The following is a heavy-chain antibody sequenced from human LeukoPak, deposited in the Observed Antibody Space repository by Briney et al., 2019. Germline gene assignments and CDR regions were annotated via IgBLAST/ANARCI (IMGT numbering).Heavy chain of an antibody. CDR1: GYTFTSYY. D-gene: IGHD3-22*01. V-gene: IGHV1-46*01. CDR2: INPSGCST. J-gene: IGHJ4*02. Sequence: ASVKVSCKASGYTFTSYYMHWVRQAPGQGLEWMGIINPSGCSTSYAQKFQGRVTTTRDMSTSTVYMELSSLRSEDTAVYYCARDLSDSSGYYDLGGDYWGQGTLVTVSS. CDR3: ARDLSDSSGYYDLGGDY.